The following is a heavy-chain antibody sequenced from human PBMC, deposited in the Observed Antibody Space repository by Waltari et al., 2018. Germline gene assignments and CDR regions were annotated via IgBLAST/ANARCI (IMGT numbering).Heavy chain of an antibody. CDR2: IYCSGST. CDR3: ARSGEYQLPGNYYYYYMDV. V-gene: IGHV4-39*01. CDR1: GGSLRSSCSS. D-gene: IGHD2-2*01. J-gene: IGHJ6*03. Sequence: QLQLQESGPGLVKPSETLSLTCTVPGGSLRSSCSSRGCIRHPPRQGLEWMGSIYCSGSTYYNPSLKSRVTISVDTSKNQFSLKLSSVTAADTAVYYCARSGEYQLPGNYYYYYMDVWGKGTTVTVSS.